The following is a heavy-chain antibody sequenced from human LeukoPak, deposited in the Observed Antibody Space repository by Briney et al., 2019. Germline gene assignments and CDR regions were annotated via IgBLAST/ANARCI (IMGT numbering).Heavy chain of an antibody. Sequence: SVKVSCKASGYTFTSYGINWVRQAPGQGLEWMGVFIPILDTANSTQKFQGRLAITADISTNTVYMELSSLTFDDTAVYFCAGIPVFGVVLHQEPVWGKGTTVTVSS. CDR2: FIPILDTA. CDR3: AGIPVFGVVLHQEPV. J-gene: IGHJ6*03. D-gene: IGHD3-3*01. CDR1: GYTFTSYG. V-gene: IGHV1-69*10.